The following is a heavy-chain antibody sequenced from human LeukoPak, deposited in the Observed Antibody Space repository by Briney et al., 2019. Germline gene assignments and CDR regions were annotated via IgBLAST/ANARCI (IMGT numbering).Heavy chain of an antibody. J-gene: IGHJ6*03. CDR1: GGSISIYY. CDR3: ARDSSGWASGRNLRMSAYYYYMDV. D-gene: IGHD6-19*01. V-gene: IGHV4-59*01. CDR2: IYYSGST. Sequence: SETLSLTCTVSGGSISIYYWSWIRQPPGKGLEWIGYIYYSGSTNYNPSLKSRVTISVDTSKNQFSLKLSSVTAADTAVYYCARDSSGWASGRNLRMSAYYYYMDVWGKGTTVTVSS.